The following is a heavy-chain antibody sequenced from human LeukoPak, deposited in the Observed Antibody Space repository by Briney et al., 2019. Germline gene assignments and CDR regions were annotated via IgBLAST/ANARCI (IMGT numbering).Heavy chain of an antibody. Sequence: SETLSLTCTVSGGSISSGGYYWSWIRQHPGKGLEWIGYIYYSGSTYYNPSLKSRVTISVDTSKNQFSLKLSSVTAADTAVYYCAAPDYYDSSGYYAFDIWGQGTMVTVSS. J-gene: IGHJ3*02. CDR1: GGSISSGGYY. CDR3: AAPDYYDSSGYYAFDI. D-gene: IGHD3-22*01. CDR2: IYYSGST. V-gene: IGHV4-31*03.